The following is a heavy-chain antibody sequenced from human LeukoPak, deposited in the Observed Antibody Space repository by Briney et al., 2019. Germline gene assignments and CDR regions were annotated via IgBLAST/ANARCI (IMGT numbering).Heavy chain of an antibody. CDR3: VTLNSFGNDY. CDR2: IDTDGSTT. Sequence: GGSLRLSCVDPLFSFSVFSPRSVCQPPGKGLVWVSRIDTDGSTTTYANSVKGRFTISIQNAKNKVYLQINSLRAKHTPVYYCVTLNSFGNDYWGQGVLVTVSS. V-gene: IGHV3-74*01. CDR1: LFSFSVFS. J-gene: IGHJ4*02. D-gene: IGHD4-23*01.